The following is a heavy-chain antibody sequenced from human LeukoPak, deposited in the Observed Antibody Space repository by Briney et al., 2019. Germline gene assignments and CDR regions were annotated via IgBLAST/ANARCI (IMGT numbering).Heavy chain of an antibody. D-gene: IGHD5-18*01. CDR1: GFTVSSNY. CDR2: IYSGGST. J-gene: IGHJ5*02. CDR3: ARSQYSYSAT. V-gene: IGHV3-66*01. Sequence: TGGSLRLSSAASGFTVSSNYMSWVRQAPGKGLEWVSVIYSGGSTYYADSVKGRFTISRDNSKNTLYLQMNSLRAEDTAVYYCARSQYSYSATWGQGTLVTVSS.